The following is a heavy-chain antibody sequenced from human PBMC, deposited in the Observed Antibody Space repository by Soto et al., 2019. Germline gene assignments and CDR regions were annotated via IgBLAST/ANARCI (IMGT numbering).Heavy chain of an antibody. Sequence: GGSLRLSCAASGFTFSSYSMNWVRQAPGKGLEWVAGLTIVAYYTDSVKGRFTISRDNSKNTLYLQMNSLSAEDTAVYYCAKSYSDYVEYFQHWGQGTPVTVSS. CDR3: AKSYSDYVEYFQH. V-gene: IGHV3-23*01. J-gene: IGHJ1*01. D-gene: IGHD3-22*01. CDR2: LTIVA. CDR1: GFTFSSYS.